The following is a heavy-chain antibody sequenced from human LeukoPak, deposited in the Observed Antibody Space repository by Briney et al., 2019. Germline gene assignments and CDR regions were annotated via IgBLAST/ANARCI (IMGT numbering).Heavy chain of an antibody. CDR3: ARGMAVVANWFDP. Sequence: GGSLSLSCAASGFTFSSYWMSWVRQAAGEGLEWVANIKQDGSEKYYVDSVQGRFTIYRDNAKYSLYLQMNSVRAEDTAVYYCARGMAVVANWFDPWGQGALVTVSS. CDR2: IKQDGSEK. V-gene: IGHV3-7*01. D-gene: IGHD3-22*01. J-gene: IGHJ5*02. CDR1: GFTFSSYW.